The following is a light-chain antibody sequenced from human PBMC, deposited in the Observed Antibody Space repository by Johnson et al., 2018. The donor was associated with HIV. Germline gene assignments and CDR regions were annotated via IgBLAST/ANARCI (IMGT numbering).Light chain of an antibody. Sequence: QAVLTQPPSVSAAPGQKVTISCSGSSSNIGNNYVSWYQQLPGTAPKLLIYENNKRPSGIPDRFSGSKSGTSATLGITGLQTGDEADYYCGTWDNSLNAYVCGPGTKVTVL. J-gene: IGLJ1*01. CDR1: SSNIGNNY. V-gene: IGLV1-51*02. CDR2: ENN. CDR3: GTWDNSLNAYV.